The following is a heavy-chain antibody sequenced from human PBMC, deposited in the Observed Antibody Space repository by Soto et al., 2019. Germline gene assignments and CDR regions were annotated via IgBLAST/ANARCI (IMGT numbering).Heavy chain of an antibody. J-gene: IGHJ6*02. CDR2: IKQDGSEK. CDR3: ARVGWNYYYGMDV. CDR1: GFTFSSYW. V-gene: IGHV3-7*01. Sequence: GGSLRLSCAASGFTFSSYWMSWVRQAPGKGLEWVANIKQDGSEKYYVDSVKGRFTISRDNAKNSLYLQMNSLRAEDTAVYYCARVGWNYYYGMDVWGQGTTVTVSS. D-gene: IGHD2-15*01.